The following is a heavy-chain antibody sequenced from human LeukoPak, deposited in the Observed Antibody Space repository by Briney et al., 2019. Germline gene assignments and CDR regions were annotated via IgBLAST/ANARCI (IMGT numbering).Heavy chain of an antibody. V-gene: IGHV4-4*07. CDR1: GGSISSYY. Sequence: SETLSLTCTVSGGSISSYYWSWIRQPAGKGLEWIGRIYTSGSTNYNPSLKSRVTMSVDTSKNPFSLKLSSVTAADTAVYYCARDLGGYSYTYYYYYMDVWGKGTTVTVSS. CDR2: IYTSGST. CDR3: ARDLGGYSYTYYYYYMDV. D-gene: IGHD5-18*01. J-gene: IGHJ6*03.